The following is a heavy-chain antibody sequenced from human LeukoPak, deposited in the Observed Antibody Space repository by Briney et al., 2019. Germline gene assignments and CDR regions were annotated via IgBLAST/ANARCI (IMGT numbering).Heavy chain of an antibody. CDR1: GFTFSSYA. V-gene: IGHV4-34*08. J-gene: IGHJ4*02. D-gene: IGHD1-1*01. Sequence: GSLRLSCAASGFTFSSYAMSWVRQPPGKGLEWIGEINHSGSTNYNPSLKSRVTISVDTSKNQLSLKMSSVTAADTAVYYCTITTGTTLGLMDYWGQGTLVTVSS. CDR3: TITTGTTLGLMDY. CDR2: INHSGST.